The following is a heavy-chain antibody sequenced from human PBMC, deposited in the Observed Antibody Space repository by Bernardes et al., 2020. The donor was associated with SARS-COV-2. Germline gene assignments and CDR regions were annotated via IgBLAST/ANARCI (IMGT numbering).Heavy chain of an antibody. CDR2: ISGSGCST. Sequence: GYLRLSFAASGFTFSSYAMSWVRQAPGNGLEWVSAISGSGCSTYYADSVKGRFTISRDNSRNTLYLQMNSLRAEDTAVYYCAKDPPIVVPAARRRFDYWGQGTLVTVSS. V-gene: IGHV3-23*01. J-gene: IGHJ4*02. CDR1: GFTFSSYA. D-gene: IGHD2-2*01. CDR3: AKDPPIVVPAARRRFDY.